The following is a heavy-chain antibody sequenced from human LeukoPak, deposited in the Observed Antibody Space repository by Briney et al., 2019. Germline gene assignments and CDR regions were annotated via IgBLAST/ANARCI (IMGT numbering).Heavy chain of an antibody. J-gene: IGHJ6*03. CDR2: IYYSGST. CDR3: ARVLRYYYYMDV. Sequence: SETLSLTCTVSGGSISSYYWSWIRQPPGKGLEWIGYIYYSGSTNYNPSLKSRVTISVDTSKNQFSLKLSSVTAADTAVYYCARVLRYYYYMDVWDKGTTVTVSS. V-gene: IGHV4-59*01. CDR1: GGSISSYY.